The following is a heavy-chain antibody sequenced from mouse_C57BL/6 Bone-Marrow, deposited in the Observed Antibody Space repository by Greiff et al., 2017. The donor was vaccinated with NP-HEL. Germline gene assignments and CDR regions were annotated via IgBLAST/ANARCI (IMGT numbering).Heavy chain of an antibody. D-gene: IGHD1-1*01. CDR1: GFNIKDDY. V-gene: IGHV14-4*01. CDR2: IDPENGDT. J-gene: IGHJ2*01. CDR3: TTGYYYYGSSYFDY. Sequence: VQLKESGAELVRPGASVKLSCTASGFNIKDDYMHWVKQRPEQGLEWIGWIDPENGDTEYASKFQGKATITAATSSNTAYLQLSSLTSEDTAVYYCTTGYYYYGSSYFDYWGQGTTLTVSS.